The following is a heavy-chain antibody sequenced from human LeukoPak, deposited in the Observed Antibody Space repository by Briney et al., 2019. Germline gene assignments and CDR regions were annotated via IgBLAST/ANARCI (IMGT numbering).Heavy chain of an antibody. CDR2: IRYDGSNK. CDR3: ARDHLWELAYYFDY. CDR1: GFTFSSCG. D-gene: IGHD1-26*01. J-gene: IGHJ4*02. V-gene: IGHV3-30*02. Sequence: GGSLRLSCAASGFTFSSCGMHWVRQAPGKGLEWVAFIRYDGSNKYYADSVKGRFTISRDNAKNSLYLEMNSLRAEDTAVYYCARDHLWELAYYFDYWGQGTLVTVSS.